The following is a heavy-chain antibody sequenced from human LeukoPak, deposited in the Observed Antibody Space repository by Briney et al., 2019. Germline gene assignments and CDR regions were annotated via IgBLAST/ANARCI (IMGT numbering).Heavy chain of an antibody. V-gene: IGHV3-21*01. CDR2: ISGSSSYT. J-gene: IGHJ4*02. D-gene: IGHD5-12*01. CDR1: GFTFSTYG. CDR3: ARGTTGGYSPSH. Sequence: GGSLRLSCAASGFTFSTYGMNWVRQAPGKGLEWVSSISGSSSYTFYADSVRGRFTISRDNAKNSLYLQMNSLRAEDTAVYYCARGTTGGYSPSHWGQGTLVTVSS.